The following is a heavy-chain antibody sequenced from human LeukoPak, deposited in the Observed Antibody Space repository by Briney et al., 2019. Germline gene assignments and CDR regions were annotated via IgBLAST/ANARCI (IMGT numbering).Heavy chain of an antibody. CDR2: IYYSGST. CDR3: ARVSSGYLYYFDY. J-gene: IGHJ4*02. CDR1: GGSISSGDYY. D-gene: IGHD3-22*01. Sequence: SQTLSLTCTVSGGSISSGDYYWSWIRQPPGKGLEWIGYIYYSGSTYNNPSLKSRVTISVDTSRNQFSLKLSSVTAADTAVYYCARVSSGYLYYFDYWGQGTLVTVSS. V-gene: IGHV4-30-4*01.